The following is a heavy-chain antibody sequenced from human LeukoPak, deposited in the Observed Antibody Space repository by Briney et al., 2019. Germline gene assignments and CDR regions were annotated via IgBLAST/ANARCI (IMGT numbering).Heavy chain of an antibody. D-gene: IGHD1-26*01. J-gene: IGHJ3*02. CDR3: ARDRRGSYYITDAFDI. Sequence: SETLSLTCTVSGGSISSYYWSWIRQPAGKGLEWIGRIYTSGSTNYNPSLKSRVTMSVDTSKNQFSLQLSSVTAADTAVYYCARDRRGSYYITDAFDIWGQGTMVTVSS. CDR2: IYTSGST. V-gene: IGHV4-4*07. CDR1: GGSISSYY.